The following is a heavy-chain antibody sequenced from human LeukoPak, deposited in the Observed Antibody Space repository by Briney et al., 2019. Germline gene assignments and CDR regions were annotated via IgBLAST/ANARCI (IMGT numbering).Heavy chain of an antibody. V-gene: IGHV1-69*06. CDR2: IIPIFGTA. CDR3: ARARDWNYPHYYEY. Sequence: ASVNVSCKASGGTFSSYAISWVRQAPGQGLERMGGIIPIFGTANYAQKFQGRVTITADKSTSTAYMELSSLRSEDTAVYYCARARDWNYPHYYEYWGQGTLVTVSS. J-gene: IGHJ4*02. D-gene: IGHD1-7*01. CDR1: GGTFSSYA.